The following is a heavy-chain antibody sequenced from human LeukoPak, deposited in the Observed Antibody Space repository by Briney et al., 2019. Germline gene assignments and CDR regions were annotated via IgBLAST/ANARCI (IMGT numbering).Heavy chain of an antibody. J-gene: IGHJ5*02. CDR1: GFTLSNYG. D-gene: IGHD5-18*01. V-gene: IGHV3-30*18. CDR2: ISYDGSNK. CDR3: AKVGGYSYGYYNS. Sequence: GGSLRLSCAASGFTLSNYGMHWVRQAPGKGLEWVAVISYDGSNKYYADSVKGRFTISRDNSKNTLSLQMNSLRGEDTAVYYCAKVGGYSYGYYNSWGQGTLVTVSS.